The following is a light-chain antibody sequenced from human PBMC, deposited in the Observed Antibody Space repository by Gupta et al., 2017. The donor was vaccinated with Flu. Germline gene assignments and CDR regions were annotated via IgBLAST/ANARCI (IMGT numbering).Light chain of an antibody. J-gene: IGKJ4*01. CDR3: QQYNSFPLT. V-gene: IGKV1D-16*01. CDR1: QDIRNW. CDR2: AAS. Sequence: DIYMTQSPSSLFASIGDRVTITCRASQDIRNWLAWYQQKPEKAPKSLIYAASNLQSGAPSRFSGGGSGTDFTLTISSLQPEDFATYYCQQYNSFPLTFGGGTKVEIK.